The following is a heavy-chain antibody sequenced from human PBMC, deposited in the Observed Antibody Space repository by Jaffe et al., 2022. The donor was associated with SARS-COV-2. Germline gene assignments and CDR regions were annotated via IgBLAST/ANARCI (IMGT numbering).Heavy chain of an antibody. Sequence: QVQLQESGPGLVKPSQTLSLTCTVSGGSVSSGGYYWSWIRQHPGKGLEWIGYIYDSGTTYYKPSLKNRLTVSRDTSKNQFSLKLTSVTAADTAVYYCARSGLDTIFWSASFYFEYWGQGALVTVSS. CDR3: ARSGLDTIFWSASFYFEY. CDR2: IYDSGTT. D-gene: IGHD3-3*01. J-gene: IGHJ4*02. CDR1: GGSVSSGGYY. V-gene: IGHV4-31*03.